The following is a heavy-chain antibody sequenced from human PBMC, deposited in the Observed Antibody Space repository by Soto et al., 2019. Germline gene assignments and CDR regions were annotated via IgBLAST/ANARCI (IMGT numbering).Heavy chain of an antibody. D-gene: IGHD5-18*01. CDR3: VRGAQLWFPNFDY. Sequence: ASVKVSCKFSGYTFTGYFLHWVRQAPGQGLEWMGWINPNNGGTNYAQKFQGRVTMTRDTSISTAYMELNRLKSDDTAVFYCVRGAQLWFPNFDYWGQGTLVTVSS. V-gene: IGHV1-2*02. J-gene: IGHJ4*02. CDR2: INPNNGGT. CDR1: GYTFTGYF.